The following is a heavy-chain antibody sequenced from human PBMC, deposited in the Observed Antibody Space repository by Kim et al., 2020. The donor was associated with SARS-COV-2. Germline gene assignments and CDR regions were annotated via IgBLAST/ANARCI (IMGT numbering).Heavy chain of an antibody. D-gene: IGHD1-26*01. CDR2: IYHSGST. CDR1: GGSISSDAW. J-gene: IGHJ6*02. V-gene: IGHV4-4*02. Sequence: SETLSLTCAVSGGSISSDAWWSWVRQPPGKGLEWLGEIYHSGSTNYNPSLRSRDTISVDKTKNHFSLNLRSVTAADTAVYYWARISSGNYLFWGQGTAVTVSS. CDR3: ARISSGNYLF.